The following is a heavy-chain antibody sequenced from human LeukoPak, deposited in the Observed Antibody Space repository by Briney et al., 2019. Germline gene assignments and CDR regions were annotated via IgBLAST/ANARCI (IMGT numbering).Heavy chain of an antibody. V-gene: IGHV1-18*01. CDR2: ISAYNGNT. CDR3: ARDSGQWQRRAEYFQH. D-gene: IGHD6-19*01. CDR1: GYTFTSYG. Sequence: GASVKVSCKASGYTFTSYGISWVRQAPGQGLEWMGWISAYNGNTNYAQKLQGRVTMTTDTSTSTAYMELRSLRSDDTAVYYCARDSGQWQRRAEYFQHWGQGTLVTVSS. J-gene: IGHJ1*01.